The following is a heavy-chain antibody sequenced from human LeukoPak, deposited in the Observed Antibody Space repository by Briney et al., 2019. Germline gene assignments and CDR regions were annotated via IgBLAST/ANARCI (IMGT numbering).Heavy chain of an antibody. J-gene: IGHJ4*02. V-gene: IGHV1-46*01. D-gene: IGHD5-18*01. CDR3: ALMSRVDTGKSPFDD. CDR1: GYTFATYY. Sequence: ASVKVSCKASGYTFATYYMHWVRQGPGQGLEWMGVINPSSGSTNYAQNFQGRVTMTRDTSTTTVYMELSSLTSEDTAMYYCALMSRVDTGKSPFDDWGQGSLVTASS. CDR2: INPSSGST.